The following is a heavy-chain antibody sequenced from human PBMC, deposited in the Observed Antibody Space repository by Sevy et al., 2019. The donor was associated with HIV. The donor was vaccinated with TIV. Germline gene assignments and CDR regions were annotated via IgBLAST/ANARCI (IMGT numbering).Heavy chain of an antibody. V-gene: IGHV3-13*01. CDR3: ARAYSSGWYDY. Sequence: GESLKISCAASGFTCSSYDMHWVRQATGKGLEWVSAIGTAGDTYYPGSVKGRFTISRENAKNSLYLQMNSLRVGDTAVYYCARAYSSGWYDYWGQGTLVTVSS. D-gene: IGHD6-19*01. CDR2: IGTAGDT. CDR1: GFTCSSYD. J-gene: IGHJ4*02.